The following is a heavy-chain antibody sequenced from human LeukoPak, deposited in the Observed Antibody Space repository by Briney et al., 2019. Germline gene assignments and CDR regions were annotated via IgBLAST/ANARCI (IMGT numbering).Heavy chain of an antibody. D-gene: IGHD2-21*02. CDR2: MNPNSGNT. Sequence: ASVKVSCKASGYTFTSYDINWVRQATGQGLEWMGWMNPNSGNTGYAQKFQGRVTITRNTSISTAYMELSSLRSEDTAVYYCARDLAYCGGDCPFDYWGQGTLVTVSS. J-gene: IGHJ4*02. CDR3: ARDLAYCGGDCPFDY. CDR1: GYTFTSYD. V-gene: IGHV1-8*03.